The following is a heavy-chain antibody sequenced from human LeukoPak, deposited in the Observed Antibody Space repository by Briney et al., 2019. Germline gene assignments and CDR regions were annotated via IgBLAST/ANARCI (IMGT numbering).Heavy chain of an antibody. CDR3: AREKDHIWDLGASGTIDY. D-gene: IGHD1-26*01. V-gene: IGHV4-4*07. CDR1: GGSISSYY. J-gene: IGHJ4*02. CDR2: IYTSGST. Sequence: SETLSLTCTVSGGSISSYYWSWIRQPAGKGLEWIGRIYTSGSTNYNPSLKSRVTMSVDTSKNQFSLKLSSVTAADTAVYYCAREKDHIWDLGASGTIDYCGQGTLVTVSS.